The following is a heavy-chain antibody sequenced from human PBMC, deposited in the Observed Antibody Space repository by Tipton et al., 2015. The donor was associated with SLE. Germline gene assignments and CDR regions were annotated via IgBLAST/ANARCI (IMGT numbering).Heavy chain of an antibody. CDR1: GGSFSGYY. CDR2: INHSGST. CDR3: ARVGSAAAVFNYYYYMDV. J-gene: IGHJ6*03. Sequence: TLSLTCAVYGGSFSGYYWSWIRQPPGKGLEWIGEINHSGSTNYNPSLKSRVTTSVDTSKNQFSLKLSSVTAADTAVYYCARVGSAAAVFNYYYYMDVWGKGTTVTVSS. V-gene: IGHV4-34*01. D-gene: IGHD6-13*01.